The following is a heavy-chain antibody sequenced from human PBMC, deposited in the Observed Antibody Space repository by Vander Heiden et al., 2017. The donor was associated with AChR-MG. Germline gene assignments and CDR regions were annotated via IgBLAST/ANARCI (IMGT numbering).Heavy chain of an antibody. V-gene: IGHV7-4-1*02. Sequence: QVQLVQSASELKKPGASVKVSCKASGYTFTYLHMNWLRQAPGEGLQWMGWINFDTGNPTYAQGFTGRFVFSFDTSVSTAYLHISSLTAEDTALYYCAPSRNMRFDYWGPGTLVTVSS. D-gene: IGHD2-2*01. CDR1: GYTFTYLH. CDR3: APSRNMRFDY. CDR2: INFDTGNP. J-gene: IGHJ4*02.